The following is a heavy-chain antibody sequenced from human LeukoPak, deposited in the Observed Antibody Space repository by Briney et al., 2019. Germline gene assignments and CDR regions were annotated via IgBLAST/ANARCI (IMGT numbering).Heavy chain of an antibody. J-gene: IGHJ3*02. Sequence: SETLSLTCAVYGGSFSGYYWSWIRQPPGKGLEWIGEINHSGSTNYNPSLKSRVTISVDTSKNQFSLKLSSVTAADTAVYYCARDALDYGDYPGAFDIWGQGTMVTVSS. CDR1: GGSFSGYY. CDR2: INHSGST. CDR3: ARDALDYGDYPGAFDI. V-gene: IGHV4-34*01. D-gene: IGHD4-17*01.